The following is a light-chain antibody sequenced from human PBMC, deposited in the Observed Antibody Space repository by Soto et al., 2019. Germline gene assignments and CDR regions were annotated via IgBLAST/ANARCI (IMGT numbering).Light chain of an antibody. J-gene: IGKJ1*01. Sequence: EIVLTQSLGTLSLSPGDRATLSCLASETVTGKYLAWYQQKAGQAPRLLIFAASNRATGIPDRFSGSGSGTDSTLTISRLEPEDFAVYFCQQYSSPPQTFGQGTKVDIK. V-gene: IGKV3-20*01. CDR3: QQYSSPPQT. CDR2: AAS. CDR1: ETVTGKY.